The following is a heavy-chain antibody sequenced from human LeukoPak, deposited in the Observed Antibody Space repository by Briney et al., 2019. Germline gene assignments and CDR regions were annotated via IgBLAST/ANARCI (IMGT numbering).Heavy chain of an antibody. Sequence: GGSLRLSCAASGFTVSSNYMSWVRQAPGKGLEWVSVIYSGGSTYYADSVKGRFTISRDNSKNTLYLQMNSLRAEDTAVYYCARDPNDYGDYGGDYWGQGTLVTVSS. D-gene: IGHD4-17*01. CDR3: ARDPNDYGDYGGDY. CDR1: GFTVSSNY. CDR2: IYSGGST. J-gene: IGHJ4*02. V-gene: IGHV3-66*01.